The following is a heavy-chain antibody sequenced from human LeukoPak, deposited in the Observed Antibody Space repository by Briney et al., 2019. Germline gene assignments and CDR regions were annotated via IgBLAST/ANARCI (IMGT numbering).Heavy chain of an antibody. Sequence: PGGSLRLSCAASGFIFSSYDMKWVRQAPGKGLEWVSYISSSGSGSTKFYADSVKGRFTIPRDNAENSLYLQMSSLRVEDTAVYYCAREREFSTGRYFANWGQRTLVTVSS. J-gene: IGHJ4*02. V-gene: IGHV3-48*03. CDR3: AREREFSTGRYFAN. CDR2: ISSSGSGSTK. D-gene: IGHD6-19*01. CDR1: GFIFSSYD.